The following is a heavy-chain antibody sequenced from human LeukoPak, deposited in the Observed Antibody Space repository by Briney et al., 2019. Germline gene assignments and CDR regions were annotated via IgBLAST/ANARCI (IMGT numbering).Heavy chain of an antibody. CDR3: ARDSLMLRGPLVIYYFDF. V-gene: IGHV3-74*01. CDR1: GFSFSVYW. CDR2: IKTDGSIT. J-gene: IGHJ4*02. Sequence: GGSLRLSCAASGFSFSVYWMHWVRQAPGKGPVWVSRIKTDGSITDYADFVKGRFTISRDNAKNTLYLQMNSLRAEDTAVYYCARDSLMLRGPLVIYYFDFWGQGTLVTVSS. D-gene: IGHD3-10*01.